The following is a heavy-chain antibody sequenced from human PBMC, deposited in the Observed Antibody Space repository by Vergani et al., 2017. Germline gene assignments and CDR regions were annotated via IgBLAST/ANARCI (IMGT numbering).Heavy chain of an antibody. CDR2: INWNGGST. Sequence: EVQLVESGGVVVQPGGSLRLSCAASGFTFDDYGMSWVRQAPGKGLEWVSGINWNGGSTGYADSVKGRFTISRDNAKNSLYLQMNSLRAEDTAIYYCAKARDPNCKGGNCYSYYYGLDLWGQGTTVTVSS. CDR1: GFTFDDYG. D-gene: IGHD2-15*01. J-gene: IGHJ6*02. V-gene: IGHV3-20*04. CDR3: AKARDPNCKGGNCYSYYYGLDL.